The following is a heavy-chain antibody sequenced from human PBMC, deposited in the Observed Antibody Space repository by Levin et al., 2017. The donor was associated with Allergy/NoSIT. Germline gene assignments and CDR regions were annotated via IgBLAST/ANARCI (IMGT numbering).Heavy chain of an antibody. Sequence: ASVKVSCKASGYTFTGYYMHWVRQAPGQGLEWMGWINPNSGGTNYAQKFQGRVTMTRDKSISTAYMELSRLRSDDTAVYYCARGRGGSYYQDDAFDIWGQGTMVTVSS. J-gene: IGHJ3*02. CDR2: INPNSGGT. CDR1: GYTFTGYY. V-gene: IGHV1-2*02. D-gene: IGHD1-26*01. CDR3: ARGRGGSYYQDDAFDI.